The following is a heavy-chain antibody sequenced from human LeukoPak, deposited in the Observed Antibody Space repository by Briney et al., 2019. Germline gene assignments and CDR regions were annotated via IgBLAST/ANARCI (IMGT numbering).Heavy chain of an antibody. J-gene: IGHJ5*02. V-gene: IGHV3-23*01. Sequence: QPGGSLRLSCAASGFTFSSYAMSWVRQAPGRGLEWVSAISGSGGSTYYADSVKGRFTISRDNSKNTLYLQMNSLRAEDTAVYYCAKVEYYDFWSGSRTNWFDPWGQGTLVTVSS. CDR3: AKVEYYDFWSGSRTNWFDP. D-gene: IGHD3-3*01. CDR2: ISGSGGST. CDR1: GFTFSSYA.